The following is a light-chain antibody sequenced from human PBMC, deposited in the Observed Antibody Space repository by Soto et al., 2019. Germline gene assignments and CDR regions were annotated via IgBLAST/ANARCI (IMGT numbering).Light chain of an antibody. Sequence: DIVLTQSPATLSVSPGERATLFCRASQGISSLLAWYQQKPGQAPRLLIYAASTRAAGIPARFSGSGSGTDFTLTINSLAPEDFAIYYCHQRQSWPRTFGQGTKVDIK. CDR2: AAS. J-gene: IGKJ1*01. CDR3: HQRQSWPRT. CDR1: QGISSL. V-gene: IGKV3-15*01.